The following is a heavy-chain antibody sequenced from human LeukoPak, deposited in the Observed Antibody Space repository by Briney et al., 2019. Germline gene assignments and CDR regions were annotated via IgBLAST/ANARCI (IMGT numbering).Heavy chain of an antibody. Sequence: PGGSLRLSCAASGFTFDDYGMSWVRQALGKGLEWVSGINWNGGSTGYADSVKGRFTISRDNAKNSLYLQMNSLRAEDTALYYCARVGDIVLMPPDYWGQGTLVAVSS. CDR3: ARVGDIVLMPPDY. V-gene: IGHV3-20*04. CDR1: GFTFDDYG. CDR2: INWNGGST. D-gene: IGHD2-8*01. J-gene: IGHJ4*02.